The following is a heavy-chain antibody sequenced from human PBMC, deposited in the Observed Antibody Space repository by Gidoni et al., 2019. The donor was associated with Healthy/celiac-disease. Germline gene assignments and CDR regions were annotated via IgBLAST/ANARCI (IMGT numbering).Heavy chain of an antibody. J-gene: IGHJ4*02. Sequence: QVQLQESGPGLVKPSQPLSLTCTVPGGSISSGCYYWCWIRQHPGKGLEWIGYIYYSGSTYYNPSLKSRVTISVDTSKNQFSLKLSSVTAADTAVYYCARGSHYYDSSGYRGDYWGQGTLVTVSS. CDR1: GGSISSGCYY. CDR3: ARGSHYYDSSGYRGDY. CDR2: IYYSGST. V-gene: IGHV4-31*03. D-gene: IGHD3-22*01.